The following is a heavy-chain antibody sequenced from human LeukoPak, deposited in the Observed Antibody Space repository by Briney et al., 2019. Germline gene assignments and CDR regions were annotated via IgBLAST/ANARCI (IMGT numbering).Heavy chain of an antibody. CDR2: ISYDGSNK. CDR1: GFTFSSYG. Sequence: GGSLRLSCAASGFTFSSYGMYWVRQAPGKGLEWVAVISYDGSNKYYADSVKGRFTISRDNSKNTLYLQMNSLRAEDTAVYYCAKDYDGYSSGWGQGTLVTVSS. J-gene: IGHJ4*02. V-gene: IGHV3-30*18. CDR3: AKDYDGYSSG. D-gene: IGHD6-19*01.